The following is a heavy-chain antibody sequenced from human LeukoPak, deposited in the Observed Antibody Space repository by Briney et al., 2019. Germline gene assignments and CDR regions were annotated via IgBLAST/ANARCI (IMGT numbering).Heavy chain of an antibody. J-gene: IGHJ3*02. V-gene: IGHV4-61*02. CDR2: IYTSGST. Sequence: SQTLSLTCTVSGGSIRRGSYYWSWIRQPAGKGLEWIGRIYTSGSTNYNPSLKSRVTISVDTSKNQFSLKLSSVTAADTAVYYCARMDWGAFDIWGQGTMVTVSS. CDR1: GGSIRRGSYY. CDR3: ARMDWGAFDI. D-gene: IGHD3-10*01.